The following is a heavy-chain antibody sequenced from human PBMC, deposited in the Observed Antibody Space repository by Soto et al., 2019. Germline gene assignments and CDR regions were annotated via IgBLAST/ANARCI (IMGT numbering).Heavy chain of an antibody. CDR2: TYYRSKWYN. V-gene: IGHV6-1*01. CDR3: ARELSHDYGDPLDYYYYMDV. D-gene: IGHD4-17*01. J-gene: IGHJ6*03. CDR1: GDSVTSNSAA. Sequence: PSQTLSLTCAISGDSVTSNSAAWNWIRQSPSRGLEWLGRTYYRSKWYNDYAVSVKSRITINPDTSKNQFSLQLNSVTPEDTAVYYCARELSHDYGDPLDYYYYMDVWGKGTTVTVSS.